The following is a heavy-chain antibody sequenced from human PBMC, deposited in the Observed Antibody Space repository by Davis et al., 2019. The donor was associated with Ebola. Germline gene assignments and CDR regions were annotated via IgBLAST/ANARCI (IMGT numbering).Heavy chain of an antibody. CDR1: GFTVSSNY. Sequence: PGGSLRLSCAASGFTVSSNYMSWVRQAPGKGLEWVSVIYSGGSTYYADSVKGRFTISRHNSKNTLYLQMNSLRAEDTAVYYCAKDTGYSSGWYYFDYWGQGTLVTVSS. CDR3: AKDTGYSSGWYYFDY. J-gene: IGHJ4*02. V-gene: IGHV3-53*04. D-gene: IGHD6-19*01. CDR2: IYSGGST.